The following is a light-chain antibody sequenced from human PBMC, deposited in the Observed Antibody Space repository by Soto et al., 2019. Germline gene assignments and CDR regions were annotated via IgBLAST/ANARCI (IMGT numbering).Light chain of an antibody. V-gene: IGLV2-14*01. CDR1: SSDVGGYNY. J-gene: IGLJ1*01. CDR2: EVI. CDR3: TSYTRKNTFV. Sequence: QSALTHPASVSGSPGQSITISCTGTSSDVGGYNYVSWYQHYSGKAPKLIIYEVINRPSGVSSRFSGSKSGNTASLTISGLQAEDEADYYCTSYTRKNTFVFGSGTKLTVL.